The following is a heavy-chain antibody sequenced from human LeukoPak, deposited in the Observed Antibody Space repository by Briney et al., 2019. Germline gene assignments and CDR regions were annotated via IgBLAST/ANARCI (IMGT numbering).Heavy chain of an antibody. J-gene: IGHJ4*02. CDR3: GRHLYGGNSAIDY. Sequence: GESLKTSCKGSGYSFTSYWSAWVGQMPGKGRNWMGIMYPGASNTRYSPSFQGQVTISVDKSISTAYLQWSSLKASDTAMYYCGRHLYGGNSAIDYWGQGTLVTVSS. D-gene: IGHD4-23*01. CDR1: GYSFTSYW. CDR2: MYPGASNT. V-gene: IGHV5-51*01.